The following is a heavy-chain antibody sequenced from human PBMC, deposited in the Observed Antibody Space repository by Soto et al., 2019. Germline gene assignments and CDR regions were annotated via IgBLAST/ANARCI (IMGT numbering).Heavy chain of an antibody. CDR1: GFSFSKYA. Sequence: GGSLRLSCSAYGFSFSKYAMIWVRQAPGKGQEWVSGIYGSGSTKDYAASVKGRFTISRDNSKNTVYLEMNNLRAEDTAMYYCAKDAVSGDALWLMPDWGQGTLLTV. J-gene: IGHJ4*02. CDR3: AKDAVSGDALWLMPD. D-gene: IGHD2-21*02. V-gene: IGHV3-23*05. CDR2: IYGSGSTK.